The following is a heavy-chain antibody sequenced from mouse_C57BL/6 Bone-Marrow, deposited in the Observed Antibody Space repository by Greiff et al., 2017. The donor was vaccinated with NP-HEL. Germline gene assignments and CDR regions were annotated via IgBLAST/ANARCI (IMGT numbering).Heavy chain of an antibody. CDR2: INPSSGYT. CDR3: ESSDYYCSSYEGYWYFDV. Sequence: VQLQQSGAELAKPGASVKLSCKASGYTFTSYWMHWVKQRPGQGLEWIGYINPSSGYTRYNQKFKDKATLTADKSSSTAYMQLSSLTYEYSAVYYCESSDYYCSSYEGYWYFDVWGTGTTVTVSS. V-gene: IGHV1-7*01. D-gene: IGHD1-1*01. CDR1: GYTFTSYW. J-gene: IGHJ1*03.